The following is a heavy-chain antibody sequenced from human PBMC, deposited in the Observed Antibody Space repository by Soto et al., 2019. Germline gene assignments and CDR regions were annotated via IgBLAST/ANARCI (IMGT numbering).Heavy chain of an antibody. V-gene: IGHV3-23*02. CDR1: GFSFSSYA. Sequence: EVQLLESGGGLVQPGGSLRLSCVASGFSFSSYAMSWVRQAPVKGLEWVSVISGRDGSTYYGDSVKGRFTISRDNSKNTLYLQMNSLRAEDTAVYYCARDRERDAWYEDYWGQGTLVTVSS. CDR2: ISGRDGST. CDR3: ARDRERDAWYEDY. D-gene: IGHD6-13*01. J-gene: IGHJ4*02.